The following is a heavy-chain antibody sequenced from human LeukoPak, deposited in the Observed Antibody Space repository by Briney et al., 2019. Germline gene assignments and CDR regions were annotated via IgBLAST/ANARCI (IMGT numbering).Heavy chain of an antibody. CDR2: IYHSGNT. J-gene: IGHJ4*02. Sequence: SETLSLTCTVSGYSISSGYYWGWIRQPPGKGLEWIGSIYHSGNTYYNPSLKSRVTISVDTSKNQFSLKLSSVTAADTAVYYCARERITGTVDYWGQGTLVTVSS. CDR3: ARERITGTVDY. D-gene: IGHD1/OR15-1a*01. V-gene: IGHV4-38-2*02. CDR1: GYSISSGYY.